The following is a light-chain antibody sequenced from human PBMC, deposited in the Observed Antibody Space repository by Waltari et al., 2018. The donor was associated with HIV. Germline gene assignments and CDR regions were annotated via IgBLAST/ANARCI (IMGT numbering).Light chain of an antibody. CDR1: TGAVTSGHY. Sequence: QAVVTQEPSLTVSPGGTVTLTCGSSTGAVTSGHYPYWFQQKPGQAPRTLIYDTNTKRAGTPARFSGALLGGKAALTLSGAQPEDEAEYYCLLSYSGTRVFGGGTKLTVL. CDR2: DTN. CDR3: LLSYSGTRV. V-gene: IGLV7-46*01. J-gene: IGLJ3*02.